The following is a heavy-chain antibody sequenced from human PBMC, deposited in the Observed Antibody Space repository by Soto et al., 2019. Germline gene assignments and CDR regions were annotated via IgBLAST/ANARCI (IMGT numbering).Heavy chain of an antibody. CDR2: ISGSGGST. J-gene: IGHJ5*02. V-gene: IGHV3-23*01. CDR1: GFTFSSYA. Sequence: GGSLRLSCAASGFTFSSYAMSWVRQAPGKGLEWVSAISGSGGSTYYADSVKGRFTISRDNSKNTLYLQMNSLRAEDTAVYYCAKSSRGVTGYPNWFDPWGQGTLVTVSS. D-gene: IGHD3-10*01. CDR3: AKSSRGVTGYPNWFDP.